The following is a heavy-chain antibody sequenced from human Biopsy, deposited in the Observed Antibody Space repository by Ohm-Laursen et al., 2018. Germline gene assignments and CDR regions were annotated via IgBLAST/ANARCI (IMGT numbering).Heavy chain of an antibody. CDR1: GGPLSSYS. Sequence: PGTLSLTCTVSGGPLSSYSWSWIRQPAGKGLEWIGQIYTSGITNYNPSLKSRVPMSVDTSKNKFSLRVSSVTAADTAVYYCARDRDRRGWFDPWGQGTLVTVSS. CDR3: ARDRDRRGWFDP. V-gene: IGHV4-4*07. CDR2: IYTSGIT. J-gene: IGHJ5*02. D-gene: IGHD1-14*01.